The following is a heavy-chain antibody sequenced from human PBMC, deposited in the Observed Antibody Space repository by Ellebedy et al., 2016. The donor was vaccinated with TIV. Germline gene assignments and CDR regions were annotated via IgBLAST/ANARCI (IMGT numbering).Heavy chain of an antibody. CDR2: ISSSSSYI. CDR3: ARDLGSAFDI. Sequence: GGSLRLXXAASGFTFSSYSMNWVRQAPGKGLEWVSSISSSSSYIYYADSVKGRFTISRENAKNSLYLQMNSLRAGDTAVYYCARDLGSAFDIWGQGTMVTVSS. J-gene: IGHJ3*02. CDR1: GFTFSSYS. D-gene: IGHD7-27*01. V-gene: IGHV3-21*01.